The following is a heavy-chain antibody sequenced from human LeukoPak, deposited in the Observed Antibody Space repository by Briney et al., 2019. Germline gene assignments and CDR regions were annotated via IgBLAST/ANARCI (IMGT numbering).Heavy chain of an antibody. V-gene: IGHV4-61*03. CDR3: ARGRVSSSTWHSTYYYYFYMDV. D-gene: IGHD4-11*01. J-gene: IGHJ6*03. Sequence: PSETLSLTCIVSGYSIISDYFWGWVRQPPGKGPEWIGYVDHTGSTNFNPSLNGRVTIFRDTSRNLFSLRLTSVTAADTAVYFCARGRVSSSTWHSTYYYYFYMDVWGKGTTVTVSS. CDR2: VDHTGST. CDR1: GYSIISDYF.